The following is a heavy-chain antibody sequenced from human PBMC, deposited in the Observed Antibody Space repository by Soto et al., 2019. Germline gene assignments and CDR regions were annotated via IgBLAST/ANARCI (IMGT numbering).Heavy chain of an antibody. V-gene: IGHV1-2*02. Sequence: QVQLVQSGAELRKPGASVKVSCQASGYPFSDNHIHWVRQAPGQGLEWMGWLNPYSGATTYAPKYQGRITLTRDTSLSTSYMELNGLNSDDTAVYFCATARRGTVSLLAAWGQGTLVTVSS. J-gene: IGHJ5*01. CDR3: ATARRGTVSLLAA. D-gene: IGHD4-4*01. CDR1: GYPFSDNH. CDR2: LNPYSGAT.